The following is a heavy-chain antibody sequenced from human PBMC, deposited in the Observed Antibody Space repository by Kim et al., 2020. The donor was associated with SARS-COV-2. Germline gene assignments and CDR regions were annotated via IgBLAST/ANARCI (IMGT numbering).Heavy chain of an antibody. V-gene: IGHV4-34*01. J-gene: IGHJ5*02. CDR2: INHSGST. CDR1: GGSFSGYY. Sequence: SETLSLTCAVYGGSFSGYYWSWIRQPPGKGLEWIGEINHSGSTNYNPSLKSRVTISVDTSKNQFSLKLSSVTAADTAVYYCARGYCSGGSCWGNWFDPWGQGALVTVSS. D-gene: IGHD2-15*01. CDR3: ARGYCSGGSCWGNWFDP.